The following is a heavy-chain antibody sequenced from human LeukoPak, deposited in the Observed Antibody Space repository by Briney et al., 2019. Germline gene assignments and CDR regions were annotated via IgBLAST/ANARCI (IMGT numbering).Heavy chain of an antibody. D-gene: IGHD2-15*01. CDR2: INPNSGGT. CDR1: GYTFTGYY. CDR3: ARDPGQNIVVVVAATGDDY. Sequence: ASVKVSCKASGYTFTGYYMHWVRQAPGQGLEWMGWINPNSGGTNYAQKFQGRVTMTRDTSISTAYMELSRLRSDDTAVYYCARDPGQNIVVVVAATGDDYWGQGTLVTVSS. V-gene: IGHV1-2*02. J-gene: IGHJ4*02.